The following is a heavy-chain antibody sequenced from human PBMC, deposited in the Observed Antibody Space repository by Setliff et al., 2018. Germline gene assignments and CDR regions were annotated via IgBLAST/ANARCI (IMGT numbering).Heavy chain of an antibody. CDR2: MNPNSGKT. CDR3: VRSSAPQVVLAADFDF. Sequence: ASVKVSCKASGYPFISYDINWVRQAPGQGLEWMGWMNPNSGKTEYAQKFQGRVTMTIDTSATTVYMELQSLRSDDTAVYYCVRSSAPQVVLAADFDFWGQGTPVTVSS. CDR1: GYPFISYD. V-gene: IGHV1-8*01. J-gene: IGHJ4*02. D-gene: IGHD6-19*01.